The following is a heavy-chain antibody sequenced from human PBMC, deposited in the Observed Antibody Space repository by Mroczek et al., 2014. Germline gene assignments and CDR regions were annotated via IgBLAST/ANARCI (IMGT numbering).Heavy chain of an antibody. CDR1: GFTFSSYW. D-gene: IGHD2-2*01. J-gene: IGHJ5*02. CDR3: ARDRSGYCSSTSCYWFDP. V-gene: IGHV3-7*01. CDR2: IKQDGSEK. Sequence: ESGGGLGPAWGGPVRLSCAASGFTFSSYWMSWVRQAPGKGLEWVANIKQDGSEKYYVDSVKGRFTISRDNAKNSLYLQMNSLRAEDTAVYYCARDRSGYCSSTSCYWFDPWGQGTLVTVSS.